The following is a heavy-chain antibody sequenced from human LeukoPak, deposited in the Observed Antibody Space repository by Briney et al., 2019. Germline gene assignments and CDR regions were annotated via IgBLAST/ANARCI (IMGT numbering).Heavy chain of an antibody. V-gene: IGHV1-2*02. Sequence: ASVKVSCKASGVTFNTYSITWVRQAPGQGLEWMGWINPNSGGTNYAQKFQGRVTMTRDTSISTAYMELSRLRSDDTAVYYCANYCSSTSCYPHNDAFDIWGQGTMVTVSS. CDR1: GVTFNTYS. CDR3: ANYCSSTSCYPHNDAFDI. CDR2: INPNSGGT. J-gene: IGHJ3*02. D-gene: IGHD2-2*01.